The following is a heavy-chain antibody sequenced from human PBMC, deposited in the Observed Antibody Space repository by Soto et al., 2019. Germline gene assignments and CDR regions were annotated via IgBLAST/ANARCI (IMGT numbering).Heavy chain of an antibody. J-gene: IGHJ4*02. CDR1: GYSFTGYY. V-gene: IGHV1-2*02. Sequence: ASVKVSCKASGYSFTGYYIHWVRQAPGQGLEWMGWINPDSGATNYAQNFQGRVTLTSDTSISTASMDLTSLTSDDTAVYYCARGDYGNRGYPFPYFDYCGQGTLVTVYS. CDR3: ARGDYGNRGYPFPYFDY. D-gene: IGHD3-22*01. CDR2: INPDSGAT.